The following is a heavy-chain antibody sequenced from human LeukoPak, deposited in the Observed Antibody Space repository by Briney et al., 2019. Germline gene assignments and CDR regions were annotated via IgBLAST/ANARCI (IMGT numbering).Heavy chain of an antibody. CDR3: ARERMGCTNGVCYSYYYYMDV. D-gene: IGHD2-8*01. Sequence: PSETLSLTCTVSGGSISSYYWSWLRQPPGKGLEWIGYIYYSGSTNYNPSLKSRVTISVDTSKNQFSLKLSSVTAADTAAYYCARERMGCTNGVCYSYYYYMDVWGKGTTVTVSS. V-gene: IGHV4-59*01. CDR1: GGSISSYY. CDR2: IYYSGST. J-gene: IGHJ6*03.